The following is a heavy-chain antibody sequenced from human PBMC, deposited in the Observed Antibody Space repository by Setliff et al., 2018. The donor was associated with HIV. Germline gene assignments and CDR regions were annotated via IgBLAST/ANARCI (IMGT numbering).Heavy chain of an antibody. J-gene: IGHJ5*02. D-gene: IGHD5-12*01. CDR1: GDSIFTSTYY. Sequence: ASETLSLTCSVSGDSIFTSTYYWGWIHQPPGKRLEWIGSIYYSGNTYYNPSLKSRVTISVDTSKNQFFLNLSSVTATDSAVYYCARLGRPYSGQGWFDPWGQGTLVTVSS. V-gene: IGHV4-39*01. CDR2: IYYSGNT. CDR3: ARLGRPYSGQGWFDP.